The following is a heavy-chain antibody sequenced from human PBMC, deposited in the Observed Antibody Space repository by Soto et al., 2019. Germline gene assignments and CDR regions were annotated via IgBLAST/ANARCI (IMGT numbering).Heavy chain of an antibody. CDR3: ARGGKGGSPFYGMDV. V-gene: IGHV5-51*01. J-gene: IGHJ6*02. CDR2: IYPGDSET. Sequence: EVQLVQSGAEVKKPGESLKISCKASGYTFTTYWIGWVRQMPGKGLEWMGLIYPGDSETRYSPSFEGHVTISLDKSISSACRRWSGLKASDPAIYYWARGGKGGSPFYGMDVWGHGTAVTVSS. D-gene: IGHD1-26*01. CDR1: GYTFTTYW.